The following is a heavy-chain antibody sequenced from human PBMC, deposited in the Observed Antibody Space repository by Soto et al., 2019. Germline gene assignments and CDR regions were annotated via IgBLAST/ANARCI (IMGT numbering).Heavy chain of an antibody. CDR2: VYSGGTT. CDR3: ARVKSYGPFEP. J-gene: IGHJ5*02. V-gene: IGHV3-53*01. Sequence: EVLLVESGGGLIQPGGSLRLSCAASGLSVYTNYMSWVRQAPGKGLEWVLVVYSGGTTYYADSVKGRFTISRDSSKNTLYLHMNSLRADDTAVYYCARVKSYGPFEPWGQGTLVTVSS. D-gene: IGHD3-16*01. CDR1: GLSVYTNY.